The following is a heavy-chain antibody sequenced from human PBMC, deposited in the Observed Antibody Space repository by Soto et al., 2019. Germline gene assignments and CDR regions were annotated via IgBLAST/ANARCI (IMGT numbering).Heavy chain of an antibody. V-gene: IGHV1-69*02. J-gene: IGHJ6*02. CDR2: VNPILSMS. CDR3: ARAESYYYGMDV. Sequence: SVKVSCKASGDTFSFYTINWVRQAPGLGLEWMGRVNPILSMSNYAQKFQGRVTMTADKSTSTAYMELRSLRSEDTAVYYCARAESYYYGMDVWGQGTKVTVSS. CDR1: GDTFSFYT.